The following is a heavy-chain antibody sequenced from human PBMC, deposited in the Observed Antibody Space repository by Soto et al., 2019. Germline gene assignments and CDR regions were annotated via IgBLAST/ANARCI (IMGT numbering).Heavy chain of an antibody. CDR1: GFTVSNNY. CDR2: IYSGGST. Sequence: EVQLVETGGGLIQPGGPLRLSCAASGFTVSNNYMSWVRQAPGKGLEWVSLIYSGGSTYYADSVKGRFTISRDNSKNTLYLQMNSLRAEDTAVYYCATYSSLDYWGQGTLVTVSS. J-gene: IGHJ4*02. CDR3: ATYSSLDY. D-gene: IGHD6-13*01. V-gene: IGHV3-53*02.